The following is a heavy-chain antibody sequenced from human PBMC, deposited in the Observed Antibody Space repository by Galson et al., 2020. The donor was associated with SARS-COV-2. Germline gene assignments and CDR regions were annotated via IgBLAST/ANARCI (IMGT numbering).Heavy chain of an antibody. CDR3: AKINELVWFGQVLLANYNYGMDV. J-gene: IGHJ6*02. D-gene: IGHD3-10*01. CDR1: GGSFSGYY. CDR2: INHSGSS. V-gene: IGHV4-34*01. Sequence: SETLSLTCAVYGGSFSGYYWTWIRQPPGKGLEWIGEINHSGSSNYNPSLKSRVSMSVDTSKNQFSLKLSSVTAAATGLYYCAKINELVWFGQVLLANYNYGMDVWGHGTTVTVSS.